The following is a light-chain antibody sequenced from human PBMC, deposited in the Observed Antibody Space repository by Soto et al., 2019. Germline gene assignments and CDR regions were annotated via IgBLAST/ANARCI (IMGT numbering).Light chain of an antibody. Sequence: QSALTQPPSASGSPGQSVTISCTGTRSDVGGYKYVSWYQPHPGKAPNLMIYEVSKRPSGVPERFSGSKSGNTASLTVSGLQAEDEADYYCSSYGGSNNLIFGGGTKVTVL. CDR2: EVS. CDR3: SSYGGSNNLI. V-gene: IGLV2-8*01. CDR1: RSDVGGYKY. J-gene: IGLJ2*01.